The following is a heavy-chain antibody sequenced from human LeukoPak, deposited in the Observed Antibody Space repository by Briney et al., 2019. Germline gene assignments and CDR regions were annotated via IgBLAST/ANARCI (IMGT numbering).Heavy chain of an antibody. V-gene: IGHV4-4*09. CDR3: ARQKCTSASCLTKNAFDI. CDR1: GSIGGYY. CDR2: IYTSGGT. D-gene: IGHD2-2*01. Sequence: SETLSLTCTVSGSIGGYYWSWFRQPPGKGLEWFGYIYTSGGTNYNPSLESRVTISVDTSKNQFSLDLSSVTAADTAVYYCARQKCTSASCLTKNAFDIWGQGTMVTVSS. J-gene: IGHJ3*02.